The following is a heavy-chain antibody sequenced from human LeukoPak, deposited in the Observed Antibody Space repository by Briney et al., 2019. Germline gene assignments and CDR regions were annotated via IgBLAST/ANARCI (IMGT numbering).Heavy chain of an antibody. J-gene: IGHJ5*02. V-gene: IGHV4-39*07. D-gene: IGHD3-10*01. Sequence: SEALSHTCTVSGGSISSSSYYWGWIRQPPGKGLEWIGSIYYSGSTYYNPSLKSRVTISVDTSKNQFSLKLSSVTAADTAVYYCARDNAYYGSGRNNWFDPWGQGTLVTVSS. CDR2: IYYSGST. CDR3: ARDNAYYGSGRNNWFDP. CDR1: GGSISSSSYY.